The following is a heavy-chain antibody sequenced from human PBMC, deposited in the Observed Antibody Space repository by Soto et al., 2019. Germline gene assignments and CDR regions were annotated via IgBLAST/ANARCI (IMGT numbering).Heavy chain of an antibody. Sequence: EVQLVESGGDLVQPGRSLRLSCAASGFTFDDYAMHWVRHAPGQGLEWVPGISWNSGNKGYADSVKGRFTISRDNAKNFLYLEMNSLRAEDTALYYCAKEAGLVRFFDWLSNGLDVWGQGTAVTVS. J-gene: IGHJ6*02. CDR2: ISWNSGNK. V-gene: IGHV3-9*01. D-gene: IGHD3-9*01. CDR1: GFTFDDYA. CDR3: AKEAGLVRFFDWLSNGLDV.